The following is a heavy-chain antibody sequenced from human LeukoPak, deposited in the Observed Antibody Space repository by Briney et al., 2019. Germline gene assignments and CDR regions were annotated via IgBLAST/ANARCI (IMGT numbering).Heavy chain of an antibody. J-gene: IGHJ4*02. V-gene: IGHV3-23*01. Sequence: GGSLRLSCAASGFTFSIYAMSWVRQAPGKGLEWVSSISSKGELTFYADSVKGWFTISRDNSESTLYLQMNILRADDTAIYYCTRDRPNYYGSDGHYYRRNGDYWGQGTLVTVSS. CDR2: ISSKGELT. D-gene: IGHD3-22*01. CDR1: GFTFSIYA. CDR3: TRDRPNYYGSDGHYYRRNGDY.